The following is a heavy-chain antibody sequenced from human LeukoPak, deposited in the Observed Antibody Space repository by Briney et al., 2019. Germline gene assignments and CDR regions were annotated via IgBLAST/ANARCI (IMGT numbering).Heavy chain of an antibody. Sequence: SETLSLTCTVSGGSISSGDYYWSWIRQPPGKGLEWIGYTYYSGSTYYNPSLKSRVTISVDTSKNQFSLKLSSVTAADMAVYYCARDSDYYDSSGQKWGQGTMVTVSS. CDR3: ARDSDYYDSSGQK. CDR1: GGSISSGDYY. J-gene: IGHJ3*01. D-gene: IGHD3-22*01. V-gene: IGHV4-30-4*08. CDR2: TYYSGST.